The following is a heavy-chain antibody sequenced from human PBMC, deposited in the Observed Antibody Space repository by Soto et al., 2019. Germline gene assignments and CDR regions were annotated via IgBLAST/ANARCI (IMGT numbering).Heavy chain of an antibody. Sequence: EVQLVESGGGLVKPGGSLRLSCAASGFTFSSYSMNWVRQAPGKGLEWVSSISSSSSYIYYADSVKGRFTISRDNAKNSLYLQMNSLRAEDTAVYYCARDRGITGTTDYYYGMDVWGQGTTVTVSS. CDR3: ARDRGITGTTDYYYGMDV. CDR1: GFTFSSYS. V-gene: IGHV3-21*01. D-gene: IGHD1-7*01. CDR2: ISSSSSYI. J-gene: IGHJ6*02.